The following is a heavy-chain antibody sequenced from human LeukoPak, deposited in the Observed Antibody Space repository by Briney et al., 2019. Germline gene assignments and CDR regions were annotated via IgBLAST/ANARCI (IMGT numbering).Heavy chain of an antibody. CDR3: ARDRGQGLWFDY. J-gene: IGHJ4*02. CDR2: IYTDGTT. Sequence: PGGSLRLSCAASGFTVSSNYMSWVRQAPGKGLEWVSVIYTDGTTYYADSVKGRFTLSRDNSKNTLYLQMNSLRAEDTAVYYCARDRGQGLWFDYWGQGTLVTVSS. V-gene: IGHV3-53*01. D-gene: IGHD6-25*01. CDR1: GFTVSSNY.